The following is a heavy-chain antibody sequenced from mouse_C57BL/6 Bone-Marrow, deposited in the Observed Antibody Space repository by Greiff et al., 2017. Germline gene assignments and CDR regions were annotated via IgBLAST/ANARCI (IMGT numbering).Heavy chain of an antibody. CDR1: GFSLTSYG. V-gene: IGHV2-9*01. D-gene: IGHD2-1*01. CDR3: AKLGNYYAMDY. CDR2: IWGGGST. Sequence: VKLQESGPGLVAPSQSLSITCTVSGFSLTSYGVHWVRQPPGKGLEWLGVIWGGGSTNYNSALMSRLSISKDNSKSKVILKMKSLRTDDTAMDYCAKLGNYYAMDYWGQGTSVTGSS. J-gene: IGHJ4*01.